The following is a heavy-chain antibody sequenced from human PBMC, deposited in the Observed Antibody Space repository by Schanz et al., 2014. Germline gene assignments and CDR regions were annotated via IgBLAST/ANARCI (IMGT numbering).Heavy chain of an antibody. V-gene: IGHV3-48*01. CDR3: ARDGDRYYDNYYMDA. CDR2: IATTSSTR. Sequence: VQLVESGGGLVKPGGSLRLSCAASGFTFTTHSMTWVRQAPGKGLEWVSYIATTSSTRHYADSVKGRCTITRDNSKNTLYLHKNTRRTEDTTVYYCARDGDRYYDNYYMDAGGKGTTXTVSS. J-gene: IGHJ6*03. CDR1: GFTFTTHS. D-gene: IGHD3-10*01.